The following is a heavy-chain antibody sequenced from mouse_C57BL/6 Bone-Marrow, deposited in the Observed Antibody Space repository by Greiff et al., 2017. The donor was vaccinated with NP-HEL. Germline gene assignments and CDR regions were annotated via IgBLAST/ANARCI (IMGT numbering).Heavy chain of an antibody. CDR2: IYPRSGNT. CDR3: ARGSLAY. CDR1: GYTFTSYG. Sequence: FQLQQSGAELARPGASVKLSCKASGYTFTSYGISWVKQRTGQGLEWIGEIYPRSGNTYYNEKFKGKATLTADKSSSTAYMELRSLTSEDSAGYFCARGSLAYWGQGTLVTVSA. J-gene: IGHJ3*01. V-gene: IGHV1-81*01.